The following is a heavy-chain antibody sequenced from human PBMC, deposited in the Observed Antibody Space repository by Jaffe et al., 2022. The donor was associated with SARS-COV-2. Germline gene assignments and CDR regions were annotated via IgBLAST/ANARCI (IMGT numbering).Heavy chain of an antibody. Sequence: QVQLQESGPGLVKPSETLSLTCTVYGGSFSGYYWFWIRQPPGKGLEWIGEINHSGSTKYNPSLKSRVTMSVETSKNQFSLNLSSVSAADTAVYYCARGEGYTYNLGFSVAYYYYMDVWGKGTTVTVSS. CDR2: INHSGST. D-gene: IGHD5-18*01. J-gene: IGHJ6*03. V-gene: IGHV4-34*10. CDR1: GGSFSGYY. CDR3: ARGEGYTYNLGFSVAYYYYMDV.